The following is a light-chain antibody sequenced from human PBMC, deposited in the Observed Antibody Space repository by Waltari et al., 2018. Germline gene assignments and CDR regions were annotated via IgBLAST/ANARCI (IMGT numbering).Light chain of an antibody. CDR2: KAS. Sequence: DIQMTQSPSSLSASLGDRVTITCRASQGISSYLAWYQQKPGKAPKLLIYKASTLQSGVPSRFSGSGSGTDFTLTISSLQPEDFATYYCQQHNSNPPTFGGGTKVEIK. CDR3: QQHNSNPPT. CDR1: QGISSY. V-gene: IGKV1-9*01. J-gene: IGKJ4*01.